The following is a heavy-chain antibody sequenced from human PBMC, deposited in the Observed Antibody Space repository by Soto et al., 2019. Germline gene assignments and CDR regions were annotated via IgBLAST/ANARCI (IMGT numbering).Heavy chain of an antibody. J-gene: IGHJ6*01. V-gene: IGHV3-21*01. CDR3: ARVMCGDCSSYYFYSMDV. Sequence: EVQLVESGGGLVKPGGSLRLSCAASGFTFGTFTMSWVRQAPGKGLEWVSSIGTTSTYIYYADSVRGRFTISRDNAKNSLYLQMNSLRAEDTAVYLCARVMCGDCSSYYFYSMDVWGQGTTVTVSS. CDR1: GFTFGTFT. D-gene: IGHD2-21*02. CDR2: IGTTSTYI.